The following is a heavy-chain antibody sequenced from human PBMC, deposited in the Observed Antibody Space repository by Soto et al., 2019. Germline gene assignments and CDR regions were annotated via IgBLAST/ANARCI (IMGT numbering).Heavy chain of an antibody. CDR1: GFTFSSYA. CDR3: AKGAFLWLGEQGAY. J-gene: IGHJ4*02. D-gene: IGHD3-10*01. CDR2: ISGSGGST. V-gene: IGHV3-23*01. Sequence: GESLRVSCAASGFTFSSYAMSWVRQAPGKGLEWVSAISGSGGSTYYADSVKGRFTISRDNSKNTLYLQMNSLRAEDTAVYYCAKGAFLWLGEQGAYCGKGSLVTVSS.